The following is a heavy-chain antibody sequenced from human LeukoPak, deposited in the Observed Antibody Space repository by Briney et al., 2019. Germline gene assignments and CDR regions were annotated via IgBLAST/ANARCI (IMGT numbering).Heavy chain of an antibody. V-gene: IGHV3-74*01. Sequence: GGSLRLSCAASGFTFGSSWMHWVRQAPGEGLVWVSRINTDGSSTRYADPVKGRFTISRDNAKNTLYLQMNSLRAEDTAVYYCARDGGAWLDYWGQGTLVTVSS. CDR1: GFTFGSSW. J-gene: IGHJ4*02. D-gene: IGHD3-16*01. CDR3: ARDGGAWLDY. CDR2: INTDGSST.